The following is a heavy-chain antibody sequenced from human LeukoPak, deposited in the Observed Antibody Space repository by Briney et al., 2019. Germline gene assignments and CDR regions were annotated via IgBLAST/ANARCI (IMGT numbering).Heavy chain of an antibody. J-gene: IGHJ4*02. Sequence: PGGSPRLSCAASGFTFSSYSMNWVRQAPGKGLEWVSSISSSSSYIYYADSVKGRFTISRDNAKNSLYLQMNSLRAEDTAVYYCARDLSGSYPDFDYWGQGTLVTVSS. V-gene: IGHV3-21*01. CDR2: ISSSSSYI. CDR1: GFTFSSYS. D-gene: IGHD3-10*01. CDR3: ARDLSGSYPDFDY.